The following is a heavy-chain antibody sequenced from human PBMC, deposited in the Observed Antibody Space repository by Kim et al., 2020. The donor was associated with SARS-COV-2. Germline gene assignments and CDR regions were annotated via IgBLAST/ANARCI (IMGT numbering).Heavy chain of an antibody. D-gene: IGHD1-26*01. CDR3: ARGSEWELRYFQH. V-gene: IGHV4-59*09. J-gene: IGHJ1*01. Sequence: NPSLQSRVTISVDTSKNQFSLKLSSVTAADTAVYYCARGSEWELRYFQHWGQGTLVTVSS.